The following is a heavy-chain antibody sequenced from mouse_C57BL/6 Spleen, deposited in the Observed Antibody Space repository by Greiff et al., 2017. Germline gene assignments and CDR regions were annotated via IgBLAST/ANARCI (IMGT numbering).Heavy chain of an antibody. J-gene: IGHJ1*03. D-gene: IGHD4-1*01. CDR3: AREGTGNWYFDV. V-gene: IGHV3-1*01. CDR2: ISYSGST. Sequence: EVQLVESGPGMVKPSQSLSLTCTVTGYSITSGYDWHWIRHFPGNKLEWMGYISYSGSTNYNPSLKSRISITHDTSKNHFFLKLNSVTTEDTATYYCAREGTGNWYFDVWGTGTTVTVSS. CDR1: GYSITSGYD.